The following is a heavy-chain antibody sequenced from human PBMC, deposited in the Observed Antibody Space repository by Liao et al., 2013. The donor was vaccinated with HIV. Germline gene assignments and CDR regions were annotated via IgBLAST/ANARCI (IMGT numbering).Heavy chain of an antibody. CDR2: INHSGST. D-gene: IGHD5-24*01. J-gene: IGHJ4*02. CDR3: ARESPKGRWLQPTYYFDY. Sequence: QVQLQQWGAGLLKPSETLSLTCAVYGGSFSGYYWSWIRQPPGKGLEWIGEINHSGSTNYNPSLKSRVTISVDTSKNQFSLKLSSVTAADTAVYYCARESPKGRWLQPTYYFDYWGQGTLVTVSS. CDR1: GGSFSGYY. V-gene: IGHV4-34*01.